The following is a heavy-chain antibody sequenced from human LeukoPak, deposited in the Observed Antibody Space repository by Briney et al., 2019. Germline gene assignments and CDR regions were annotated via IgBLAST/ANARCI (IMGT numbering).Heavy chain of an antibody. J-gene: IGHJ5*02. CDR2: IYYSGST. V-gene: IGHV4-39*07. CDR1: GGSISSGSYY. Sequence: PSETLSLTCTVSGGSISSGSYYWGWIRQPPGKGLEWIGSIYYSGSTYYNPSLKSRVTISVDTSKNQFSLKLSSVTAADTAVYYCARDQGPYYDFWSGYLRRGRYNWFDPWGQGTLVTVSS. D-gene: IGHD3-3*01. CDR3: ARDQGPYYDFWSGYLRRGRYNWFDP.